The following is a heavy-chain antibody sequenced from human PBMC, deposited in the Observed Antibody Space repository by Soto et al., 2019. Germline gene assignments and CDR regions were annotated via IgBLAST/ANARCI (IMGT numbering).Heavy chain of an antibody. D-gene: IGHD2-8*02. CDR2: INSDGSST. J-gene: IGHJ3*01. CDR3: ARSQGGFYTD. Sequence: EVQLVESGGGLVQPGGSLRLSCTDSGFTFSSNWMHWLRQGPGKGLVWVSRINSDGSSTNYADSVKGRFTIYRDNAKSTLYLQMNSLRAEDTDVYYCARSQGGFYTDWGQGTVVTVSS. CDR1: GFTFSSNW. V-gene: IGHV3-74*01.